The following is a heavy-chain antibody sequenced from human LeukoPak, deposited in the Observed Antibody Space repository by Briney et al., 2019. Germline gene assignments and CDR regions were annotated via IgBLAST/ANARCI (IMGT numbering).Heavy chain of an antibody. CDR1: GGSISSYY. J-gene: IGHJ6*03. CDR2: IYTSGST. CDR3: AREAMYGSGFYYYYYMDV. D-gene: IGHD3-10*01. V-gene: IGHV4-4*07. Sequence: SETLSLTCTVSGGSISSYYWSWIRQPAGKGLEWIGRIYTSGSTNYNPSLKSRVTMSVDTSKNQFSLKLSSVTAADTAVYYCAREAMYGSGFYYYYYMDVWGKGTTVTISS.